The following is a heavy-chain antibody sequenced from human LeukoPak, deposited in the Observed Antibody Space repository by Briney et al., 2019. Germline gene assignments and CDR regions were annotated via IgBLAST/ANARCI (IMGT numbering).Heavy chain of an antibody. D-gene: IGHD3-10*01. CDR2: IYYSGNT. V-gene: IGHV4-39*07. CDR1: GDSIGSSSYY. J-gene: IGHJ4*02. CDR3: ARSYGSGSYYRL. Sequence: PSETLSLTCTVSGDSIGSSSYYWGWIRQPPGKGLEWIGSIYYSGNTYYNPSLKSRVTISVDTSKNQFSLKLSSVTAADTAVYYCARSYGSGSYYRLWGQGTLVTVSS.